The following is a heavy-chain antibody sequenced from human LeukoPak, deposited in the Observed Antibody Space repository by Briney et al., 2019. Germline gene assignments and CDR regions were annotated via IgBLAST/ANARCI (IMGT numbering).Heavy chain of an antibody. J-gene: IGHJ4*02. CDR1: GFTFSSYA. CDR3: ARGASYYYDSSGYYADFDY. V-gene: IGHV3-30-3*01. D-gene: IGHD3-22*01. Sequence: GGSLRLSCAASGFTFSSYAMHWVRQAPGKGLEWVAVISYDGSNKYYADSVKGRLTISRDNSKNTLYLQMNSLRAEDTAVYYCARGASYYYDSSGYYADFDYWGQGTLVTVSS. CDR2: ISYDGSNK.